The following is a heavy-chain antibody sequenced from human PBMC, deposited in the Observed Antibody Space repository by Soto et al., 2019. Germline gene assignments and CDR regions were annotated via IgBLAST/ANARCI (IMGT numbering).Heavy chain of an antibody. Sequence: QVQLQESGPGLVKPSQTLSLTCTVSGGSISSGGYYWSWIRQHPGKGLEWIGYIYYSGSTYYNPSLKSRITISVDTSKNQFSLKLSSVTAADTAGYYCAGWKTTGKPFDYWGQGTLVTVSS. CDR2: IYYSGST. V-gene: IGHV4-31*03. CDR1: GGSISSGGYY. D-gene: IGHD4-4*01. CDR3: AGWKTTGKPFDY. J-gene: IGHJ4*02.